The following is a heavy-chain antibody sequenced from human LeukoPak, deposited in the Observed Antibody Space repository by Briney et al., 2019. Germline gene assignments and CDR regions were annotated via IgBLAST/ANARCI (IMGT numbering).Heavy chain of an antibody. D-gene: IGHD4-17*01. J-gene: IGHJ3*02. CDR2: ISYDGSNK. CDR3: AKDHGYGDYLGDENAFDI. V-gene: IGHV3-30*18. CDR1: GFTFSSYG. Sequence: PGGSLRLSRAASGFTFSSYGMHWVRQAPGKGLEWVAVISYDGSNKYYADSVKGRFTISRDNSKNTLYLQMNSLRAEDTAVYYCAKDHGYGDYLGDENAFDIWGQGTMVTVSS.